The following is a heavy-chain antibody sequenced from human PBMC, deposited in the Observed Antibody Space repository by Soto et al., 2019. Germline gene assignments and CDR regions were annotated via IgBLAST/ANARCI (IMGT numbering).Heavy chain of an antibody. V-gene: IGHV3-30-3*01. CDR2: ISYDGSNK. D-gene: IGHD3-22*01. J-gene: IGHJ3*02. Sequence: QVQPVESGGGVVQPGRSLRLSCAASGFTFSSYAMHWVRQAPGKGLEWVAVISYDGSNKYYADSVKGRFTISRDNSKNTLYLQMNSLRAEDTAVYYCARDYYDSSGYPDAFDIWGQGTMVTVSS. CDR1: GFTFSSYA. CDR3: ARDYYDSSGYPDAFDI.